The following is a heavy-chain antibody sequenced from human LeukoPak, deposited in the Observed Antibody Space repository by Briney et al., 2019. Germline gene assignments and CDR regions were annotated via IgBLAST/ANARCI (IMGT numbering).Heavy chain of an antibody. CDR2: INHSGST. Sequence: SETLSLTCAVYGGSFSGYYWSWIRQPPGKGLEWIGEINHSGSTNYNPSLKSRVTISVDTSKNQFSLKLSSVTAADTAVYYCASSWGGSSWYYFDYWGQGTLVTVSS. V-gene: IGHV4-34*01. CDR1: GGSFSGYY. J-gene: IGHJ4*02. CDR3: ASSWGGSSWYYFDY. D-gene: IGHD6-13*01.